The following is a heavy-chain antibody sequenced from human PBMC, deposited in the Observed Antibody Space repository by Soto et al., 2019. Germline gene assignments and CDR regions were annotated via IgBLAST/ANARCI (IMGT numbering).Heavy chain of an antibody. Sequence: PGGSLRLSCAASGFTFSSYPMTWFRQAPGKGLEWVSTISGSGGSTYYADSVMGRFTISRDNSKNTLYLQMNSLRAEDTAVYYCAKDRYCSGGSCYSEWAFDIWGQGTMVTVSS. CDR1: GFTFSSYP. CDR2: ISGSGGST. CDR3: AKDRYCSGGSCYSEWAFDI. D-gene: IGHD2-15*01. J-gene: IGHJ3*02. V-gene: IGHV3-23*01.